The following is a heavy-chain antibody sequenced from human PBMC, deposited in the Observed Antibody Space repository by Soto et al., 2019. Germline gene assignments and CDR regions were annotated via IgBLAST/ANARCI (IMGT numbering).Heavy chain of an antibody. CDR2: IYPGDSDT. Sequence: PGESLKISCKGSGYSFTSYWIGWVRQMPGKGLEWMGIIYPGDSDTRYSPSFQGHVTISADKSISTAYLQWSSLKASDTAMYYCARRSCSSTSCYYYYYGMDVWGQGTTVTVSS. J-gene: IGHJ6*02. CDR3: ARRSCSSTSCYYYYYGMDV. D-gene: IGHD2-2*01. V-gene: IGHV5-51*01. CDR1: GYSFTSYW.